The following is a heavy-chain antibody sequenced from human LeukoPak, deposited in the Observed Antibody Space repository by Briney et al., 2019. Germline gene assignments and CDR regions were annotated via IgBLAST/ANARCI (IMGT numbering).Heavy chain of an antibody. CDR3: ARQPVNTAAFDI. V-gene: IGHV4-59*08. D-gene: IGHD5-18*01. Sequence: PSETLSLTCTVSGGSINAYYWSWIPQPPGKGLEWIAYVRDNGENNYNPSLKSRVAISVDTANNQISLRLNFVTAADTAIYYCARQPVNTAAFDIWGLGTMVTVSS. CDR2: VRDNGEN. CDR1: GGSINAYY. J-gene: IGHJ3*02.